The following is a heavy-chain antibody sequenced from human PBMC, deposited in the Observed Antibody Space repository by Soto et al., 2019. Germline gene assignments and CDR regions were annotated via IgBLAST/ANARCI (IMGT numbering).Heavy chain of an antibody. CDR2: IYYSGSN. V-gene: IGHV4-39*01. Sequence: QLQLQESGPGLVKPSEPLSLTCTVSGGSISSSSYYWGWIRQPPGKGLEWSGSIYYSGSNYYNPSLKSRVTIYVHTSKDQFSLQLSSVTAADTAVYYFARQPTDSGYDLDVWGKGTTDTVSS. CDR1: GGSISSSSYY. J-gene: IGHJ6*04. CDR3: ARQPTDSGYDLDV. D-gene: IGHD1-26*01.